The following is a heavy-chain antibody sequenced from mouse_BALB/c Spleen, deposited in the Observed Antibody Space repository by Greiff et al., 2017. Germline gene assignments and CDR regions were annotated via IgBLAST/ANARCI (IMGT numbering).Heavy chain of an antibody. CDR1: GFTFSSFG. J-gene: IGHJ2*01. Sequence: DVKLVESGGGLVQPGGSRKLSCAASGFTFSSFGMHWVRQAPEKGLEWVAYISSGSSTIYYADTVKGRFTISRDNPKNTLFLQMTSLRSEDTAMYYCARGDGEYYFDDWGQGTTLTVSS. CDR2: ISSGSSTI. D-gene: IGHD3-3*01. V-gene: IGHV5-17*02. CDR3: ARGDGEYYFDD.